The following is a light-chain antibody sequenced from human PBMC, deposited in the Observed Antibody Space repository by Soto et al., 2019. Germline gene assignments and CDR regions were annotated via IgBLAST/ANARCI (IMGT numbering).Light chain of an antibody. CDR2: TAS. V-gene: IGKV1-9*01. CDR1: QGIRSY. Sequence: EIRLNHSLVFVSACIGDGVTXTCRASQGIRSYLAWYQQKPGKAPNLLIHTASSLKTGVPSRFSGSGSGTEFTLTISSLQPEDFATYYCQQRHSWPITFGQGTRPEI. J-gene: IGKJ5*01. CDR3: QQRHSWPIT.